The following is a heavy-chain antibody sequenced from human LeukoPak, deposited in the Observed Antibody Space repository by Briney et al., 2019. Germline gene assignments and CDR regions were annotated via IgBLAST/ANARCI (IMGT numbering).Heavy chain of an antibody. CDR3: AKRHDSNGPTGYFDY. V-gene: IGHV3-23*01. CDR2: VSGSGGTT. CDR1: GFSFSGYA. Sequence: GRSLRLSCAASGFSFSGYAMSWVRQAPGKGLEWVSSVSGSGGTTYYADSVKGRFTISRDNSKNTVHLQVNSLRAEDTAVYYCAKRHDSNGPTGYFDYWGQGILVTVSS. D-gene: IGHD3-22*01. J-gene: IGHJ4*02.